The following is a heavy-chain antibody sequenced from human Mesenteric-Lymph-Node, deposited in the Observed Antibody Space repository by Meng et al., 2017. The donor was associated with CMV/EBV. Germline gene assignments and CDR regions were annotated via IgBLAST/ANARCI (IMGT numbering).Heavy chain of an antibody. CDR3: ARHQRWLKSEGGFNY. J-gene: IGHJ4*02. CDR2: INHSGST. CDR1: GWSFSGYY. D-gene: IGHD4-23*01. Sequence: LRQWWAGLLKPSETLSLTCAGYGWSFSGYYWSWIRQPPGKGLEWIGEINHSGSTNYNPSLKSRVTISVDTSKNQFSLKLSSVTAADTAVYYCARHQRWLKSEGGFNYWGQGTLVTVSS. V-gene: IGHV4-34*01.